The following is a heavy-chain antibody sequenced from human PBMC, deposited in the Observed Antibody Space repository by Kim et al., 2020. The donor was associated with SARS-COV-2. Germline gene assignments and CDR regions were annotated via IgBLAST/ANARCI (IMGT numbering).Heavy chain of an antibody. Sequence: SETLSLTCTVSGGSISSYYWSWIRQPPGKGLEWIGYIYYSGSTNYNPSLKSRVTISVDTSKNQFSLKLSSVTAADTAVYYCARGAGGYCSSTSCSWFDPWGQGTLVTVSS. CDR3: ARGAGGYCSSTSCSWFDP. D-gene: IGHD2-2*03. CDR2: IYYSGST. V-gene: IGHV4-59*01. J-gene: IGHJ5*02. CDR1: GGSISSYY.